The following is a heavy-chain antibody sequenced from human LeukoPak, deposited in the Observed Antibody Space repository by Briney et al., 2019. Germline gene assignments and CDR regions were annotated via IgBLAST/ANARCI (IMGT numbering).Heavy chain of an antibody. CDR3: ARERAPGYSYGYGTFDL. J-gene: IGHJ2*01. CDR2: ISYDGSNK. Sequence: GGSLRLSCAASGFTFSSYAMHWVRQAPGKGLEWVAVISYDGSNKYYADSVKGRFTISRDNSKNTLYLQMNSLRAEDTAVYYCARERAPGYSYGYGTFDLWGRGTLATVSS. V-gene: IGHV3-30-3*01. CDR1: GFTFSSYA. D-gene: IGHD5-18*01.